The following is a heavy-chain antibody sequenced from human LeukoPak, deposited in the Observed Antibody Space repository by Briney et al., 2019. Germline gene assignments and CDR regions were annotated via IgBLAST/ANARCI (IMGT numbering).Heavy chain of an antibody. CDR1: GFTFTYYP. D-gene: IGHD2-15*01. CDR3: AKDLIGYCSGGSCLAFDY. Sequence: GGSLRLSCTASGFTFTYYPMHWVRQAPGKGRELVALISYDGSRQYYTDSVKGRFIISRDDSKKTVYLQMNSLGGDDTAVYYCAKDLIGYCSGGSCLAFDYWGQGTLVTVSS. CDR2: ISYDGSRQ. J-gene: IGHJ4*02. V-gene: IGHV3-30*04.